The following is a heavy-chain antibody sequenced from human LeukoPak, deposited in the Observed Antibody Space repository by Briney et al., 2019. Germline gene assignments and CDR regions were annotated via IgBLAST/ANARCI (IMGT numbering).Heavy chain of an antibody. D-gene: IGHD6-19*01. CDR3: ARENSSGWEGWYYFDY. V-gene: IGHV6-1*01. CDR2: TYYRSKWYN. Sequence: KPSQTLSLTCAISGDSVSSNSAAWNWIRQSPSRGLEWLGRTYYRSKWYNDYAVSVKSRITINPDTSKNQFSLQLNSVTPEDTAVYYCARENSSGWEGWYYFDYWGQGTLVTVSS. CDR1: GDSVSSNSAA. J-gene: IGHJ4*02.